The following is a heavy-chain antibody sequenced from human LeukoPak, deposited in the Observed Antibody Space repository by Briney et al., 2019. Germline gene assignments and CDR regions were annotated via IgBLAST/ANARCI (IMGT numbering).Heavy chain of an antibody. CDR3: ARGGGAVDY. J-gene: IGHJ4*02. V-gene: IGHV6-1*01. D-gene: IGHD3-16*01. CDR1: GDSVSSNSAG. CDR2: TYYRSKWYN. Sequence: SQTLSLTCAISGDSVSSNSAGWSWIRESPSRGLEWLGRTYYRSKWYNDYAVSMKSRITINPDTSKNQFSLQLNSMTPEDTAVYYCARGGGAVDYWGQGTLVTVSS.